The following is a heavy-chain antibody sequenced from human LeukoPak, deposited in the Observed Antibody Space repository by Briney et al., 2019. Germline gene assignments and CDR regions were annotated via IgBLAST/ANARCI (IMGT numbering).Heavy chain of an antibody. CDR3: ARGPPEYCSGGSCYSGRNWIGP. J-gene: IGHJ5*02. CDR2: IDPNSGGA. Sequence: ASVKVSCKASGYIFTGYYIHWVRQAPGQGLEWMGWIDPNSGGADYAQKFQGRVTMTRDTSINTAYMALSRLKSDDTAVYYCARGPPEYCSGGSCYSGRNWIGPWGQGTLVTVSS. D-gene: IGHD2-15*01. CDR1: GYIFTGYY. V-gene: IGHV1-2*02.